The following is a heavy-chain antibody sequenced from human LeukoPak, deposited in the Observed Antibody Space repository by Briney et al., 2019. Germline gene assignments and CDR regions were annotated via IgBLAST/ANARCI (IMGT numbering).Heavy chain of an antibody. CDR2: ISYDGSNK. D-gene: IGHD1-26*01. CDR1: GFTFSSYG. V-gene: IGHV3-30*18. Sequence: GGSLRLSCAASGFTFSSYGMHWVRQAPGKGREWVAVISYDGSNKYYADSVKGRFTISRDNSKNTLFLQMNSLRAEDTAIYYCAKYGPQDSGSSHFDYWGQGALVTVSS. J-gene: IGHJ4*02. CDR3: AKYGPQDSGSSHFDY.